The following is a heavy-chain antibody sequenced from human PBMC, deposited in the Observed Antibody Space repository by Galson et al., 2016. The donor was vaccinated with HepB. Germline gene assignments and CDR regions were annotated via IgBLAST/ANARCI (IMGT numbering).Heavy chain of an antibody. CDR3: ASSCGATDCYLFDI. V-gene: IGHV4-38-2*01. CDR1: GSSISSGYR. CDR2: IYHDGDT. Sequence: ETLSLTCAVSGSSISSGYRWGWIRPPPGQGLEWIANIYHDGDTYYDPSLRSRATASVDTSKNQFSLRLTSVTAADTAVYYCASSCGATDCYLFDIWGQGALVIVSS. D-gene: IGHD2-21*02. J-gene: IGHJ4*02.